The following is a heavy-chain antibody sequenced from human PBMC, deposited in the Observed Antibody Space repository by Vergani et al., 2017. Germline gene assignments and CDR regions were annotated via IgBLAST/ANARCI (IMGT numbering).Heavy chain of an antibody. Sequence: QMQLVQSGPEVKKLGTSVKVSCKASGFTFTSSAMQWVRQARGQRREWIGWIVVGSGNTNYAQKFQERVTITRDMSTSTAYMELSSLRSEDTAVYYCAGGRRIYSNYFYYYCMDVWGKGTTVTVSS. CDR2: IVVGSGNT. V-gene: IGHV1-58*02. CDR3: AGGRRIYSNYFYYYCMDV. D-gene: IGHD4-11*01. J-gene: IGHJ6*03. CDR1: GFTFTSSA.